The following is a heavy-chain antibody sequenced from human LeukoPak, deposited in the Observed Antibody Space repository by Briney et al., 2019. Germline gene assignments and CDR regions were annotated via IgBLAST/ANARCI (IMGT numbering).Heavy chain of an antibody. CDR1: GCTFSSYA. D-gene: IGHD2-2*01. Sequence: GASVKVSCKASGCTFSSYAINWVRQAPGQGLEWMGGIIPIFGTANYAQKFQGRVTITADESTSKAYMELSSLRSEDTAVYYCERDPEGYCSSTSCYSNWFDPWGQGTLVTVSS. CDR2: IIPIFGTA. J-gene: IGHJ5*02. CDR3: ERDPEGYCSSTSCYSNWFDP. V-gene: IGHV1-69*13.